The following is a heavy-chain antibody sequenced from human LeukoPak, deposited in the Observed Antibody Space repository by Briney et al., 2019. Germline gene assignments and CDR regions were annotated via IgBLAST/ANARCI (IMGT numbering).Heavy chain of an antibody. CDR1: GFTLSSYA. CDR2: ISVSGNT. J-gene: IGHJ4*02. D-gene: IGHD2-15*01. Sequence: GGSLRLSCAASGFTLSSYAMSWVRQGPGPGLEWVSAISVSGNTYHADSVSGRFTISRDSSKNTLYLQMNSLRAGDAAVYYCAKAPVTTCSGAYCYPFDYWSQGTLVTVSS. CDR3: AKAPVTTCSGAYCYPFDY. V-gene: IGHV3-23*01.